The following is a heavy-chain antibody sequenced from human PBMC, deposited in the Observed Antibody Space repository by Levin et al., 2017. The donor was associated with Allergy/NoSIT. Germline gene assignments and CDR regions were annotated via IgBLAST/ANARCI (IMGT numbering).Heavy chain of an antibody. CDR1: GGRFSSYA. CDR2: IIPIFDTA. D-gene: IGHD4-17*01. CDR3: ASGHYGDYRGFFYYYAMDV. V-gene: IGHV1-69*01. Sequence: KISCKASGGRFSSYAFSWVRQAPGQGLEWMGGIIPIFDTATYAQKFQGRVTITADESTRTAYMELSSLRSEDTALYYCASGHYGDYRGFFYYYAMDVWGQGTTVTVSS. J-gene: IGHJ6*02.